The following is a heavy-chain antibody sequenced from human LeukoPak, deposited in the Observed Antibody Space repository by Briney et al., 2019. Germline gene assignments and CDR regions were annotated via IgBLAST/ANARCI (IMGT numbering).Heavy chain of an antibody. J-gene: IGHJ6*02. CDR2: IYYSGTT. Sequence: PSETLSLTCTVAGGSISSSNYIWGWVRQPPAKELEWIGNIYYSGTTYQNPSLKSRVTISVDTSNNQFSLTLRSVTAADTAVYYCTRQEAATATSFSGMDVWGLGITVT. CDR1: GGSISSSNYI. D-gene: IGHD2-21*02. V-gene: IGHV4-39*01. CDR3: TRQEAATATSFSGMDV.